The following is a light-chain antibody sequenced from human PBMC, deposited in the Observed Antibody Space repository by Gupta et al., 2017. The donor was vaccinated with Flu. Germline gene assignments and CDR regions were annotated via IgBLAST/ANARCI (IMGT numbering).Light chain of an antibody. J-gene: IGKJ4*01. CDR1: QSVSDN. CDR2: GVS. V-gene: IGKV3-15*01. Sequence: PDTLSVSPGERATLSCRASQSVSDNLAWYQQKPGQAPRLLIYGVSTRAPGIPARFTGSGSGTQFTLTIRDLQSEDFAIYYCQQYSDWPLTFGGGTXVAIK. CDR3: QQYSDWPLT.